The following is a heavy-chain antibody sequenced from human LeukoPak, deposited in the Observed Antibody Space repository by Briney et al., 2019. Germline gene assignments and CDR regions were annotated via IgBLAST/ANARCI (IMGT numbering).Heavy chain of an antibody. CDR3: ATERQGAFDI. V-gene: IGHV1-18*01. CDR2: ISAYNGNT. J-gene: IGHJ3*02. Sequence: ASVKVSCKASGYTFTSYGISGVRQAPGQGLEWMGWISAYNGNTNYAQKLQGRVTMTTDTSTSTAYMELSSLRSEDTAVYYCATERQGAFDIWGQGTMVTVSS. CDR1: GYTFTSYG.